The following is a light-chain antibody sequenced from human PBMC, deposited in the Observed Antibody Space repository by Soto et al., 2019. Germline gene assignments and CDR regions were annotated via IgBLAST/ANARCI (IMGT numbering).Light chain of an antibody. CDR2: RTS. CDR1: QSISIW. CDR3: QHRNESPWT. Sequence: DIDMTQSPSTLSASVGDRVTITCRASQSISIWLAWYQQKPGKAPNLFIYRTSSLETGLPSRFSGSGSGTVFTLTISRLHSDDVVSYYRQHRNESPWTFGQGTKVEVK. V-gene: IGKV1-5*03. J-gene: IGKJ1*01.